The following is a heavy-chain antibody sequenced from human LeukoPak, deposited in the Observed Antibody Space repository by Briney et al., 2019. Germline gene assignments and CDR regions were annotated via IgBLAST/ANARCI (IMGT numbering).Heavy chain of an antibody. J-gene: IGHJ6*03. V-gene: IGHV1-8*01. D-gene: IGHD1-7*01. CDR1: GYTFTSYD. CDR2: MNPNSGNT. Sequence: ASVKVSCKASGYTFTSYDINWVRQATGQGLEWMGWMNPNSGNTGYAQKFQGRVTMTRNTSISTAYMELSSPRSEDTAVYYCARVGWGWNYVGYYYYMDVWGKGTTVTVSS. CDR3: ARVGWGWNYVGYYYYMDV.